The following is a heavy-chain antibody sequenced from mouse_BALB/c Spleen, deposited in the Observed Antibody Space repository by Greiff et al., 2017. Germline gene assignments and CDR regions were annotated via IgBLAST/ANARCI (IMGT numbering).Heavy chain of an antibody. V-gene: IGHV1-69*01. CDR2: IDTSDSYT. D-gene: IGHD2-14*01. CDR3: ARGGYRYDVSAMDY. J-gene: IGHJ4*01. CDR1: GYTFTDYW. Sequence: QVQLQQPGAELVMPGASVKMSCKASGYTFTDYWMHWVKQRPGQGLEWIGAIDTSDSYTSYNQKFKGKATLTVDESSSTAYMQLSSLTSEDSAVYYCARGGYRYDVSAMDYWGQGTSVTVSS.